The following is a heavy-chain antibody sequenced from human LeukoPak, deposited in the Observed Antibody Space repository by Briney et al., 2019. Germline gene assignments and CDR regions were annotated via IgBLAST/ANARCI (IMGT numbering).Heavy chain of an antibody. J-gene: IGHJ5*02. D-gene: IGHD3/OR15-3a*01. Sequence: ASVKVSCKASGYDFIDYYIHWVRQAPGQGLEWMGWINPKRNATRYAQHFQGRVTLTRETSITTAYMELKRLKSDDTAVYFCAREYGTGTNFWAGFDLWDQGTLVTVSS. V-gene: IGHV1-2*02. CDR1: GYDFIDYY. CDR2: INPKRNAT. CDR3: AREYGTGTNFWAGFDL.